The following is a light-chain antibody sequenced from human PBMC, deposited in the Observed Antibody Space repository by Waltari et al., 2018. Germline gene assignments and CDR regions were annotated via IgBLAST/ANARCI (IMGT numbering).Light chain of an antibody. V-gene: IGLV2-8*01. CDR2: EID. CDR1: RSDFGSYNY. Sequence: QSALTQFPSASGSPGQSVTISCTGTRSDFGSYNYVPWYQHHPGKAPKLMIYEIDKRPSGVPDRFSGSMSGNTASLTVSGLQAEDEADYYCSSYIGTNNWVFGGGTKLTVL. J-gene: IGLJ3*02. CDR3: SSYIGTNNWV.